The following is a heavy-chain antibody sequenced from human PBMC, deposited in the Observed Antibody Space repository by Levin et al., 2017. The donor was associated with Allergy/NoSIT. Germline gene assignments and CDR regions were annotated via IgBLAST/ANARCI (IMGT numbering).Heavy chain of an antibody. V-gene: IGHV4-34*01. CDR1: GGSFFSSY. CDR3: AGAFASAGTDSIYFYYYGVDV. Sequence: SETLSLTCGVSGGSFFSSYWSWIRQPPGKGLEWIGEINHSGSTKYNPSLKSRVTISVDTSENQISLRLTSVTAADTAVYYCAGAFASAGTDSIYFYYYGVDVWGQGTTVTVSS. D-gene: IGHD6-13*01. J-gene: IGHJ6*02. CDR2: INHSGST.